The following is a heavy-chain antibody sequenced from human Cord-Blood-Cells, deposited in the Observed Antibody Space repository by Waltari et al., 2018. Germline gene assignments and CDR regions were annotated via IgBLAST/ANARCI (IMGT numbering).Heavy chain of an antibody. CDR2: VNSDGSST. Sequence: EVQLVESGGGLVQPGGSLRLSCAASGFTFSSYWMHWVRQAPGKGLVWVPRVNSDGSSTGYADSVKGRFTISRDNAKNPLYLQMNSLRAEDTAVYYCASYLGYWGQGTLVTVSS. CDR3: ASYLGY. V-gene: IGHV3-74*01. CDR1: GFTFSSYW. J-gene: IGHJ4*02.